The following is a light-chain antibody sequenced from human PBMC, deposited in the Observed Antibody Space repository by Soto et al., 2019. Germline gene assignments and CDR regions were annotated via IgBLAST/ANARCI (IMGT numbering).Light chain of an antibody. CDR2: AAS. CDR1: QGIRKD. CDR3: LQQNSNPLT. Sequence: DIQMTQSPSTLSASVEDRVTISCRASQGIRKDLGWYQQKPGKAPKRLIYAASTLQSGVPSRFSGSGSGTEFTLTISSLQPEDFATYYCLQQNSNPLTFGQGTKVEIK. V-gene: IGKV1-17*01. J-gene: IGKJ1*01.